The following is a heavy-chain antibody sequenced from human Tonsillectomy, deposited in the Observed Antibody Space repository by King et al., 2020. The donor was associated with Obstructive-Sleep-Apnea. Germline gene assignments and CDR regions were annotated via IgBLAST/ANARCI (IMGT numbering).Heavy chain of an antibody. CDR1: GFTFSSYG. Sequence: VQLVESGGGVVQPGRSLRLSCAASGFTFSSYGMHWVRQAPGKGLEWVAVISYDGSNKYYADSVKGRFTISRDNSKNTLYLQMNSLRAEDTAVYFCAKEGGYCSGGTCYLPIDYWGQGTLVTVSS. V-gene: IGHV3-30*18. J-gene: IGHJ4*02. CDR2: ISYDGSNK. D-gene: IGHD2-15*01. CDR3: AKEGGYCSGGTCYLPIDY.